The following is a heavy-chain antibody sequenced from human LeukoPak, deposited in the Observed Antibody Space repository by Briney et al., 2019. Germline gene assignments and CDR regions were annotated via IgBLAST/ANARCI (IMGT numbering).Heavy chain of an antibody. D-gene: IGHD5-18*01. CDR1: GGSISSGGYY. J-gene: IGHJ4*02. Sequence: SETLSLTCTVSGGSISSGGYYWGWIRQPPGKGLEWIGYIYHSGNTYYNPSLKSRVTISVDRSKNQFSLNLSSVTAADTAVYYCARGSAIHSDYWGQGTLVTVSS. V-gene: IGHV4-30-2*01. CDR3: ARGSAIHSDY. CDR2: IYHSGNT.